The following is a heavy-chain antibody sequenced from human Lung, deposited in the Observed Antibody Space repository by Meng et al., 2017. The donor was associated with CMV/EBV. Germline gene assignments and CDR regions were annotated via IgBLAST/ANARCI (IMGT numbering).Heavy chain of an antibody. CDR3: VRDWKHS. J-gene: IGHJ4*02. D-gene: IGHD1-1*01. CDR2: ISETSSYI. CDR1: GFTFISYA. Sequence: GGSLRLSCAASGFTFISYAMNWVRQAPGKGMVWVSYISETSSYIYYADSVKGRFTISRDKSNKSLYLQMNSLRAEDTALYYCVRDWKHSSGQGTLVTVSS. V-gene: IGHV3-21*01.